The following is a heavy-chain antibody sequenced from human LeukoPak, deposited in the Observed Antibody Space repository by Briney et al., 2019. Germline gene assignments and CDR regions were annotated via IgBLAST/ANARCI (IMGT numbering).Heavy chain of an antibody. Sequence: GRSLRLSCAASGFTFSSYSMNWVRQAPGKGLEWVSSISSSSSYIYYADSVKGRFTISRDNAKNSLYLQMNSLRAEDTAVYYCARIRGGRYFDYWGQGTLVTVSS. CDR3: ARIRGGRYFDY. V-gene: IGHV3-21*01. J-gene: IGHJ4*02. CDR1: GFTFSSYS. CDR2: ISSSSSYI. D-gene: IGHD3-10*01.